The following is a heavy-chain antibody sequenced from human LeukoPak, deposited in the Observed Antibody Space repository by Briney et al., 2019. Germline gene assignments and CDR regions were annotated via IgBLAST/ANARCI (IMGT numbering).Heavy chain of an antibody. Sequence: SETLSLTRAVYGESLTGFWWTWIRQPPGGGLEWIGEINDSGGSYYNPSLKNGVTISVDTSNNQFSLRLSSVTAADTAVYYCAMRRGRTSGYVRAHRWFDPWGQGTPVTVSS. D-gene: IGHD5-12*01. J-gene: IGHJ5*02. CDR2: INDSGGS. V-gene: IGHV4-34*01. CDR3: AMRRGRTSGYVRAHRWFDP. CDR1: GESLTGFW.